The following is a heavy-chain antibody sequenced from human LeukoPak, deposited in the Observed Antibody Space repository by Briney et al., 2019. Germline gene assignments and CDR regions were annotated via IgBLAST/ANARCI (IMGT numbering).Heavy chain of an antibody. Sequence: SGGSLRLSCAASGFTFSDYYMSWIRQAPGKGLEWVSYISRSGSIIYYADSVKGRFTISRDNAKNSLYLQMNSLRAEDTAVYYCARDLWQYYFDYWGQGTLVTVSS. CDR3: ARDLWQYYFDY. D-gene: IGHD3-16*01. CDR1: GFTFSDYY. J-gene: IGHJ4*02. V-gene: IGHV3-11*04. CDR2: ISRSGSII.